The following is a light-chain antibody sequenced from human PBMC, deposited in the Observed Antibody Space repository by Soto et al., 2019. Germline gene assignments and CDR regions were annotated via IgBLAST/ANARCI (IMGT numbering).Light chain of an antibody. CDR3: QQYGSSRT. Sequence: EIVLTQSPGTLSLSPGERATLSCRASQSVRSNYLAWYKQKPGQAPRLLISGASSRATGIPDRFSGSGSGSDFTLTISRLEPEDFAVYYCQQYGSSRTFGEGTKVEVK. CDR2: GAS. CDR1: QSVRSNY. V-gene: IGKV3-20*01. J-gene: IGKJ1*01.